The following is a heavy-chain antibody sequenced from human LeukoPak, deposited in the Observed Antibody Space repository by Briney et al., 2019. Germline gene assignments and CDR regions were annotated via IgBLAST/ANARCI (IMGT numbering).Heavy chain of an antibody. J-gene: IGHJ4*02. CDR2: INTNSGGT. D-gene: IGHD3-22*01. V-gene: IGHV1-2*02. CDR3: ATDRPSPYYDSSGYYSLDY. Sequence: ASVTVSCKASGYTFTGYYMHWVRQAPGQGLEWMGWINTNSGGTNYAQTLEGRVTMTRDTSMSTAYMELSRLRSDDTAVYYCATDRPSPYYDSSGYYSLDYWGQGTLVTVSS. CDR1: GYTFTGYY.